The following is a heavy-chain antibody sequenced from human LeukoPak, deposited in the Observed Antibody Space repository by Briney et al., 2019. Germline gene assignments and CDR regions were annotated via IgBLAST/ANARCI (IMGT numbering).Heavy chain of an antibody. CDR3: AREGIYYFHY. CDR2: IDSSGSTI. V-gene: IGHV3-48*03. J-gene: IGHJ4*02. Sequence: GGSLRLSCAASKLTFTSYEFHWVRQAPGRGLEWLSYIDSSGSTICYADSVKGRFTISRDNAKNSLYLQMNSLRAEDTAVYYCAREGIYYFHYWGQGTPVTVSS. CDR1: KLTFTSYE.